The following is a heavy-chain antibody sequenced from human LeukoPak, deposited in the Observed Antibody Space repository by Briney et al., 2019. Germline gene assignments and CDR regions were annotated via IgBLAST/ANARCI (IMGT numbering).Heavy chain of an antibody. CDR2: IGPTGSDK. Sequence: GGSLRLSCTASGLTFSTSGFNWVRQAPGKGLEWVASIGPTGSDKYHADSIKGRFTISRDNANNFLYLQMNSLRAEDTAVYYCATETNGRHYDYWGQGTLLTVSS. CDR1: GLTFSTSG. V-gene: IGHV3-21*06. D-gene: IGHD1-14*01. CDR3: ATETNGRHYDY. J-gene: IGHJ4*02.